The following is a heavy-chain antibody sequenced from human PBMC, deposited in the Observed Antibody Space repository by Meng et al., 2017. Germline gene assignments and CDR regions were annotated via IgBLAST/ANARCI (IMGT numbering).Heavy chain of an antibody. Sequence: QVQLQESGPGLVRPSETRSLTCTVSGGSVSSGSYYWSWIRQPPGKGLEWIGYIYYSGSTNYNPSLKSRVTISVDTSKNQFSLKLSSVTAADTAVYYCARGLTYYYDSSGYYFDYWGQGTLVTVSS. CDR3: ARGLTYYYDSSGYYFDY. D-gene: IGHD3-22*01. CDR2: IYYSGST. J-gene: IGHJ4*02. CDR1: GGSVSSGSYY. V-gene: IGHV4-61*01.